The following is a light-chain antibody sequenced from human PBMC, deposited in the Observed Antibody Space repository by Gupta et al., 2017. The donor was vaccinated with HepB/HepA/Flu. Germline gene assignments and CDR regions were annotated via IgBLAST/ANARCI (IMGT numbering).Light chain of an antibody. J-gene: IGKJ1*01. CDR2: GAS. CDR3: QQYGSSSWT. Sequence: ETVLMQSPGTLSLSPGERATLSCRASQGVSSTDLAWYQQKPGKAPRLLIYGASSRAAGIPDRFSGSGSGTDFPLTISILEPEDFAVYYCQQYGSSSWTFGQGTKVEIK. CDR1: QGVSSTD. V-gene: IGKV3-20*01.